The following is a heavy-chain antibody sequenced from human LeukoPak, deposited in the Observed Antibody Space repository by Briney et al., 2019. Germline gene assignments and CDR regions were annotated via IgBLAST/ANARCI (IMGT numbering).Heavy chain of an antibody. D-gene: IGHD2-2*01. J-gene: IGHJ4*02. Sequence: GASVKVSCKASGGTFSSYAISWVRQAPGQGLEWMGGIIPIFGTANYAQKFQGRVTITADESTSTAYMELSSLRSEDTAVYYCARDGGYCSSTSCYDYWGQGTLVTVSS. CDR2: IIPIFGTA. V-gene: IGHV1-69*13. CDR1: GGTFSSYA. CDR3: ARDGGYCSSTSCYDY.